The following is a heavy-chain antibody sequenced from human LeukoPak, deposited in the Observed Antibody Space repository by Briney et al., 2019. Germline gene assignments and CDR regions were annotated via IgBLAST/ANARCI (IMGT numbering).Heavy chain of an antibody. V-gene: IGHV3-30-3*01. D-gene: IGHD2-2*01. Sequence: GGSLRLSCAASGFTFSSYAMHWVRQAPGKGLEWVAVISYDGSNKYYADSVKGRFTISRDNSKNTLYLQMNSLRAEDTAVYYCASSWHQLLSGLWFDPWGQGTLVTVSS. CDR3: ASSWHQLLSGLWFDP. J-gene: IGHJ5*02. CDR1: GFTFSSYA. CDR2: ISYDGSNK.